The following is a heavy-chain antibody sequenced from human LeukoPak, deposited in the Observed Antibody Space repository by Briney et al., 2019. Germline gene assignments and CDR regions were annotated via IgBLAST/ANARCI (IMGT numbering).Heavy chain of an antibody. CDR2: IVVGSGNT. J-gene: IGHJ6*02. Sequence: SVKVSCKASGFTFTSSAMQWVRQARGQRLEWIGWIVVGSGNTNYAQKFQERVTITRDMSTSTAYMELSSLRSEDTAVYYCAAATQYYDILTGYYSLHYYGMDVWGQGTTVTVSS. CDR3: AAATQYYDILTGYYSLHYYGMDV. D-gene: IGHD3-9*01. V-gene: IGHV1-58*02. CDR1: GFTFTSSA.